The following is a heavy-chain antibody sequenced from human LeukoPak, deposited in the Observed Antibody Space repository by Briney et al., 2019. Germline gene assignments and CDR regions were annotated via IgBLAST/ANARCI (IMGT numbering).Heavy chain of an antibody. Sequence: ASVKVSCKASGYTFVNYVIHWVRLAPGQRPEWMGWLNVGNGDTKYSQKFQGRVTLARDTSANIAYMELGSLRSEDTAMYYCARDRGGTGDFDYWGQGTLVTVSS. J-gene: IGHJ4*02. V-gene: IGHV1-3*01. CDR2: LNVGNGDT. CDR1: GYTFVNYV. CDR3: ARDRGGTGDFDY. D-gene: IGHD7-27*01.